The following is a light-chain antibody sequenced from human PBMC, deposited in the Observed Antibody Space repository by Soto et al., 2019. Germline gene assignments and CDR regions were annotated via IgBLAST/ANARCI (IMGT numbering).Light chain of an antibody. CDR1: SSDVGGYNF. Sequence: QSALTQPRSVSGAPGQSVTISCTGTSSDVGGYNFVSWYQHHPGKAPKLMIYNVIQRPSGVPDRFSASKSGNTASLTISGLQAEDEADYYCCSYAVSYTYVVGTGNKLAVL. V-gene: IGLV2-11*01. CDR3: CSYAVSYTYV. J-gene: IGLJ1*01. CDR2: NVI.